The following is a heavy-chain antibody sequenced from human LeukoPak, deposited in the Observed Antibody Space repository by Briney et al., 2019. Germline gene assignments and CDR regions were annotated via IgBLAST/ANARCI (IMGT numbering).Heavy chain of an antibody. Sequence: GGPLRLSCAASGFTFSSYAMSWVRQAPGKGLEWVSSISSGSSYIYYAGSEKGRSTISRDTSKNTLYLQMNSLRAEDTAVYYCAREATVTTYYYYYYYMDVWGKGTTVTVSS. CDR2: ISSGSSYI. J-gene: IGHJ6*03. CDR1: GFTFSSYA. D-gene: IGHD4-17*01. V-gene: IGHV3-21*01. CDR3: AREATVTTYYYYYYYMDV.